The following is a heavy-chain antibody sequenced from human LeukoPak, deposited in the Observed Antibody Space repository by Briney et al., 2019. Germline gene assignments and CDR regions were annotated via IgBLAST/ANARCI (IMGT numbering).Heavy chain of an antibody. D-gene: IGHD1-26*01. J-gene: IGHJ3*02. CDR2: ISISGGST. CDR3: ARESGSYSGDAFDI. CDR1: GFTFSSYA. V-gene: IGHV3-48*03. Sequence: GGSLRLSCAASGFTFSSYAMSWVRQAPGKGLEWVSGISISGGSTSYADSVKGRFTISRDNAKNSLYLQMNSLRAEDTAVYYCARESGSYSGDAFDIWGQGTMVTVSS.